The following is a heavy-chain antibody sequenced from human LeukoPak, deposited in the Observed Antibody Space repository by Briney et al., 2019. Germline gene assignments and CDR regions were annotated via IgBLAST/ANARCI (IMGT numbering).Heavy chain of an antibody. V-gene: IGHV3-21*04. CDR1: GFTFSSYS. Sequence: GGSLRLSCAASGFTFSSYSMNWVRQAPGKGLEWVSSISSSSSYIYYADSVKGRFTISRDNAKNSLYLQMNSLRAEDTAIYYCANTWFGELYLDYWGQGTLVTVSS. CDR2: ISSSSSYI. J-gene: IGHJ4*02. CDR3: ANTWFGELYLDY. D-gene: IGHD3-10*01.